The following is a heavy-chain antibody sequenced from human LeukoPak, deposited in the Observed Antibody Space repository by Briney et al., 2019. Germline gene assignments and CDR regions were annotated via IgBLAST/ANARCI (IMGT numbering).Heavy chain of an antibody. CDR1: DGSISSYY. CDR3: AKSPYYFDY. J-gene: IGHJ4*02. Sequence: SETLSLTCTVSDGSISSYYWSWIRQPPGKGLEWIGYVYYSGSTNYNPSLKSRVAMSVDTSKNQFSLKLSSVTAADTAVYYCAKSPYYFDYWGQGTLVTVSS. V-gene: IGHV4-59*01. CDR2: VYYSGST.